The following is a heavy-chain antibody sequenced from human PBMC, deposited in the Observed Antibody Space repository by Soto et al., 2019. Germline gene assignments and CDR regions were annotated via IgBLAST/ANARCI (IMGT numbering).Heavy chain of an antibody. CDR3: AKARCSGDTCYVPDS. CDR2: ISGSGGSP. D-gene: IGHD2-15*01. V-gene: IGHV3-23*01. J-gene: IGHJ5*01. Sequence: EVQVLESGGGLVQPGGSLRLSCAASGFTFSSYTMAWVRQAPGKGLEWVSSISGSGGSPYYADSVQGRFTISRDNYKNTVSLQMNSLRAEDTATYYCAKARCSGDTCYVPDSWGHGTLVTVSS. CDR1: GFTFSSYT.